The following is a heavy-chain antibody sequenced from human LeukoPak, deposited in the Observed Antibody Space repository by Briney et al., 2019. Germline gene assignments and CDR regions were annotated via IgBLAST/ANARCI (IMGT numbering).Heavy chain of an antibody. CDR3: ARRKNDYGDFDF. CDR1: GFTFNNFA. CDR2: ISGSGGST. V-gene: IGHV3-23*01. J-gene: IGHJ4*02. D-gene: IGHD4-17*01. Sequence: GGSLRLSCAASGFTFNNFAMSWVRQAPGKGLEWVSAISGSGGSTYYADSVKGRFTISRDNSKNTLYLQMNSLRAEDTAVYYCARRKNDYGDFDFWGQGTLVTVSS.